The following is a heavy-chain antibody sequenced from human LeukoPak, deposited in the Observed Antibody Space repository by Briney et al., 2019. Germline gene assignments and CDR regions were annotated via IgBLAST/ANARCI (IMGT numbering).Heavy chain of an antibody. CDR3: ARGVVPAATRIDY. CDR2: IYYSGST. Sequence: SETLSLTCTVSGGSISSGDYYWSWIRQPPGRGLEWIGYIYYSGSTYYNPSLKSRVTISVDTSKNQFSLKLSSVTAADTAVYYCARGVVPAATRIDYWGQGTLVTVSS. V-gene: IGHV4-30-4*08. J-gene: IGHJ4*02. D-gene: IGHD2-2*01. CDR1: GGSISSGDYY.